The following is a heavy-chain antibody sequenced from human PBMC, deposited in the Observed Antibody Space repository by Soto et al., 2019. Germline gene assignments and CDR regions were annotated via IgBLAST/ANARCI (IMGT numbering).Heavy chain of an antibody. CDR1: GYTLAELS. V-gene: IGHV1-24*01. Sequence: ASVKVSCKVSGYTLAELSMHWVRQAPGKGLEWMGGFDPEDGETIYAQKFQGRVTMTEDTSTDTAYMELSSPRSEDTAVYYCATELRPGDYDSSGYYVGVFVYWGQGTLVTVSS. D-gene: IGHD3-22*01. CDR3: ATELRPGDYDSSGYYVGVFVY. CDR2: FDPEDGET. J-gene: IGHJ4*02.